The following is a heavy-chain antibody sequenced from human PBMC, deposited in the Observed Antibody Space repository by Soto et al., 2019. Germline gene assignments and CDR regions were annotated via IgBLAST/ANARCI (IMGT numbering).Heavy chain of an antibody. D-gene: IGHD3-22*01. V-gene: IGHV1-46*01. Sequence: SEKTFCKESGYTLTNYYMHWVRQAPGQGLEWVGKINPSGGSTSYAQKFQGRVTMTRDTSTSTMYMELSSLRSEDTALYYCARDHYYDSSGSSPGYFDYWGQGTLVTVSS. CDR3: ARDHYYDSSGSSPGYFDY. J-gene: IGHJ4*02. CDR1: GYTLTNYY. CDR2: INPSGGST.